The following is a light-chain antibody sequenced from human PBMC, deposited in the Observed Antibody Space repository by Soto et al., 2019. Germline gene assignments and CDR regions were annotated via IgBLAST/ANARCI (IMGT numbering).Light chain of an antibody. CDR2: AAS. CDR3: QQHYASSWT. CDR1: QSISSTY. V-gene: IGKV3-20*01. Sequence: EIVLTQSPGTLSLSPGERATLSCRASQSISSTYLAWYRQKPGQAPRLLIYAASSRATGIPDRFSGSGSGTDFTLTISRLEPEDFAVYYCQQHYASSWTFGQGTKV. J-gene: IGKJ1*01.